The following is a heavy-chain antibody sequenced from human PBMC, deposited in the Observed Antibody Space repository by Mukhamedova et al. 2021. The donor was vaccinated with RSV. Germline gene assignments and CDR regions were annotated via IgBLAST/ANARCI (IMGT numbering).Heavy chain of an antibody. CDR3: ARDEGTTTVVIPHY. Sequence: GSTNYNPSLKSRVTISVDTSKNQFSLKLSSVTAADTAVYYCARDEGTTTVVIPHYWGQGTLVTVSS. J-gene: IGHJ4*02. CDR2: GST. D-gene: IGHD4-23*01. V-gene: IGHV4-59*01.